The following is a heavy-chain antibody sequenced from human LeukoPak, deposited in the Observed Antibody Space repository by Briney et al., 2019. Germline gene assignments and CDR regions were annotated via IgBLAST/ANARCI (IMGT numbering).Heavy chain of an antibody. CDR1: GFNFDDYA. CDR2: INWKTGNG. CDR3: TRRAARWQFDL. D-gene: IGHD5-24*01. Sequence: QPGRSLRLSCAVSGFNFDDYAMHWVRQAPGRGLEWVSGINWKTGNGIYADSVKGRFTISRDNAKTSLYLQMSSLRAEDTALYYCTRRAARWQFDLWGRGTLLTVSS. V-gene: IGHV3-9*01. J-gene: IGHJ2*01.